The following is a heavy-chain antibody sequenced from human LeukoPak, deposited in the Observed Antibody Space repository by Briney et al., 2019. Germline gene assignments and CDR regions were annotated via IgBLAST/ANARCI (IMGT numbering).Heavy chain of an antibody. CDR1: GGSINSYY. CDR2: IYTTATN. Sequence: PSETLSLTCSVSGGSINSYYWGWVRQPVGKGPEWIGRIYTTATNNYSPSLKSRLTMSVDTSKNQFSLKLRSVTAADTAVYYCGRQGYTASYYFVDYWSQGTLVTVSS. D-gene: IGHD1-26*01. CDR3: GRQGYTASYYFVDY. V-gene: IGHV4-4*07. J-gene: IGHJ4*02.